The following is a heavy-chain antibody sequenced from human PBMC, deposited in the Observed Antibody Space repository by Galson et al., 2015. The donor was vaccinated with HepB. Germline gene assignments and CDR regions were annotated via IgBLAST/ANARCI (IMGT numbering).Heavy chain of an antibody. J-gene: IGHJ4*02. CDR1: GFTFSRFW. Sequence: SLRLSCAASGFTFSRFWMAWVRQAPEKGLEWVANIKGDESEKNYVDSVKGRFTISRDNAKNSLYLQMNSLRPEDTAVYYCARWVYFNVDYWGQGTLATVSS. D-gene: IGHD2-8*01. V-gene: IGHV3-7*03. CDR2: IKGDESEK. CDR3: ARWVYFNVDY.